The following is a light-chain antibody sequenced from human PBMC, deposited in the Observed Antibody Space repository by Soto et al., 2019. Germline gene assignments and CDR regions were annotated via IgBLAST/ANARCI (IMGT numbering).Light chain of an antibody. CDR1: SSDIGAYDY. CDR2: EVS. V-gene: IGLV2-14*01. J-gene: IGLJ1*01. Sequence: SVPTRPASVSWSAGQSIAIACSGTSSDIGAYDYVSWYQQHPGRAPKLIIYEVSHRFSALSYRFSGSKSGNTASLTISGLQAEDEGDYYCTSFAPGRIYVFGSGTKVTVL. CDR3: TSFAPGRIYV.